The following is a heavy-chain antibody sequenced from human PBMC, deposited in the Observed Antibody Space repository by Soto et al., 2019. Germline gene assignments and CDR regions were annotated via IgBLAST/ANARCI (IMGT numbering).Heavy chain of an antibody. Sequence: LRLSCAASGFTFSSYGMHWVRQAPGKGLEWVAVISYDGSNKYYADSVKGRFTISRDNSKNTLYLQMNSLRAEDTAVYYCAKSIGYCSSTSCYFEYYYYYYGMDVWGQGTTVTVSS. CDR2: ISYDGSNK. D-gene: IGHD2-2*01. V-gene: IGHV3-30*18. CDR3: AKSIGYCSSTSCYFEYYYYYYGMDV. CDR1: GFTFSSYG. J-gene: IGHJ6*02.